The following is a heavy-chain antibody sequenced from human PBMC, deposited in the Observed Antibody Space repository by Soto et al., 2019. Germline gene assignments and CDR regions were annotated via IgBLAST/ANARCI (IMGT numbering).Heavy chain of an antibody. Sequence: SETLSLTCTVSGGSISSYYWSWIRQPPGKGLEWIGYIYYSGNTNYNPSLKSRVTISVDTSKNQFSLKLSSVTAADTAVYYCARGGAVAAAGMGYWGQGTLVTVSS. CDR3: ARGGAVAAAGMGY. CDR1: GGSISSYY. J-gene: IGHJ4*02. CDR2: IYYSGNT. D-gene: IGHD6-13*01. V-gene: IGHV4-59*01.